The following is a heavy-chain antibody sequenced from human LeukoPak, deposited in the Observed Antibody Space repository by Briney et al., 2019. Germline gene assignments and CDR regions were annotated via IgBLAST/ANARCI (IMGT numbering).Heavy chain of an antibody. CDR2: INPNSGGT. D-gene: IGHD1-26*01. CDR1: GYTFTGYY. J-gene: IGHJ4*02. V-gene: IGHV1-2*02. CDR3: ARDLSKVGATNYFDY. Sequence: ASVKVSCKASGYTFTGYYMHWVRQAPGHGLEWMGWINPNSGGTNYAQKFQGRVTMTRDTSISTAYMELSRLRSDDTAVYYCARDLSKVGATNYFDYWGQGTLVTVSS.